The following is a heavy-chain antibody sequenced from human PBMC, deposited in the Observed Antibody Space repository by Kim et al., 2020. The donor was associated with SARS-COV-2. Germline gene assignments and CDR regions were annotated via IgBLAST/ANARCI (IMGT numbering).Heavy chain of an antibody. Sequence: ASVKVSCKASGYTFTSYDINWVRQATGQGLEWMGWMNPNSGNTGYAQKFQGRVTMTRNTSITTAYMDLSSLRSEDTAVYYCARGAPGGYCSGGSCPFFDYWGQGTLVTVSS. J-gene: IGHJ4*02. V-gene: IGHV1-8*01. CDR1: GYTFTSYD. CDR3: ARGAPGGYCSGGSCPFFDY. CDR2: MNPNSGNT. D-gene: IGHD2-15*01.